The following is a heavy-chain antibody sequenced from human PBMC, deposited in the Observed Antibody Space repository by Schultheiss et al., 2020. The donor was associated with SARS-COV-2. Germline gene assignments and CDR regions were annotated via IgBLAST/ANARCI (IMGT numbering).Heavy chain of an antibody. CDR2: ISGSGGST. CDR1: GFTFSSYW. CDR3: AKDHCSSTSCYEPYYYYYGMDV. D-gene: IGHD2-2*01. J-gene: IGHJ6*02. Sequence: GGSLRLSCAASGFTFSSYWMSWVRQAPGKGLEWVSAISGSGGSTYYADSVKGRFTISRDNSKNTLYLQMNSLRAEDTAVYYCAKDHCSSTSCYEPYYYYYGMDVWGQGTTVTVSS. V-gene: IGHV3-23*01.